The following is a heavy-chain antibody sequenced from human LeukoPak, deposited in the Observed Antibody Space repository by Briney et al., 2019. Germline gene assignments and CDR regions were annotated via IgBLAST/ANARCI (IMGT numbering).Heavy chain of an antibody. D-gene: IGHD3-22*01. J-gene: IGHJ4*02. CDR2: IYYSGST. CDR3: ARNNYYDRTLFDY. CDR1: GGSISSSSYY. Sequence: SETLSLTCTVSGGSISSSSYYWGWIRQPPGKGLEWIGSIYYSGSTYYNPSLKSRVTISVDTSKNLFSLKLSSVTAADTAVHYCARNNYYDRTLFDYWGQGTLVTVSS. V-gene: IGHV4-39*01.